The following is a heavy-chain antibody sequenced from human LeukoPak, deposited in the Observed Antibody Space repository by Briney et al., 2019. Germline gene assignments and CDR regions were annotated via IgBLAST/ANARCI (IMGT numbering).Heavy chain of an antibody. CDR1: GGSISSYY. CDR2: IYYSGST. V-gene: IGHV4-59*08. J-gene: IGHJ4*02. D-gene: IGHD6-19*01. Sequence: SETLSLTCTVSGGSISSYYWSWIRQPPGKGLEWIGYIYYSGSTNYNPSLKSRVTISVDTSKNQFSLQLSSVTAADTAVYYCARNADTAVASVSFYDWGQGTLVTVSS. CDR3: ARNADTAVASVSFYD.